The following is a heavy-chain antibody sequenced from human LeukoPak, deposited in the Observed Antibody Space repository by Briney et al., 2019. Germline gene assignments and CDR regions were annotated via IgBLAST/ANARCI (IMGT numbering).Heavy chain of an antibody. V-gene: IGHV4-39*02. CDR2: IHDSGNT. J-gene: IGHJ6*02. D-gene: IGHD2-2*01. CDR1: GVSISSNNYY. CDR3: ARGSVDCSSASCNTIYQYYGMDI. Sequence: SETLSLTCTVSGVSISSNNYYWGWTRQPPGKGLEWIGTIHDSGNTYYNSSLKSRVTISVDMCKNHFSLNLSSVAAADTAAYYCARGSVDCSSASCNTIYQYYGMDIWGQGTTVTVAS.